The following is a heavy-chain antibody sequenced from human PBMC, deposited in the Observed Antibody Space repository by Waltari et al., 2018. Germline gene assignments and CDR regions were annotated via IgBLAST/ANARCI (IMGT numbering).Heavy chain of an antibody. CDR2: IWYDGSNK. Sequence: QVQLVESGGGVVQPGRSLRLSCAASGFTFSIYGMHWVRQAPGQGLAWVAVIWYDGSNKYDAESVKGRFTISRDNSKNTLYLQMNSLRAEDTAVHYCARDPGQVYFDYWGQGTLVTVSS. J-gene: IGHJ4*02. CDR1: GFTFSIYG. CDR3: ARDPGQVYFDY. V-gene: IGHV3-33*01.